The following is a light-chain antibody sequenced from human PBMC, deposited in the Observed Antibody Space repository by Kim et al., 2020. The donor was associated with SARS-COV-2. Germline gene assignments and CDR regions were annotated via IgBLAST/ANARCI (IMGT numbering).Light chain of an antibody. CDR3: QTWDRLNLV. CDR2: QDT. V-gene: IGLV3-1*01. CDR1: KLGEKY. J-gene: IGLJ2*01. Sequence: SYELTQPPSVSVSPGQTASITCSGDKLGEKYACWYQQKPGQSPVLVIYQDTKRPSGIPERFSGSNSGNTATLTISGTQAMDEADYYCQTWDRLNLVFGGG.